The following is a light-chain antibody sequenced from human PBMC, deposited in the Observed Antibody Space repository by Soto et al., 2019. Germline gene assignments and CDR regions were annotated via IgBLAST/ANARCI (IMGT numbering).Light chain of an antibody. Sequence: QNVLTQPASVSGSPGQLITISCTGTSSDVGSYNLVSWYQQHPGKAPKLMNYEVSKRPSGVSNRFSGSKSGNTASLTISGLQAEDEADYYCRSYEGSSTYVFGTGTKVTVL. CDR1: SSDVGSYNL. CDR2: EVS. V-gene: IGLV2-23*02. CDR3: RSYEGSSTYV. J-gene: IGLJ1*01.